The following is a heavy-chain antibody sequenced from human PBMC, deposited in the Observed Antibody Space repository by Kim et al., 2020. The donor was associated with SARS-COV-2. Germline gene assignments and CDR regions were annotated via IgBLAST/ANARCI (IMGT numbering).Heavy chain of an antibody. CDR3: ARMHCSGGSCESGEYYHYGMDV. D-gene: IGHD2-15*01. V-gene: IGHV1-18*04. CDR2: ISGDSGNT. CDR1: GYSLRSYA. J-gene: IGHJ6*02. Sequence: ASVKVSCKASGYSLRSYAVNWVRQAPGQGLEWMGWISGDSGNTNYAQKVQGRVTMTTDTFTRTVYMELRSLRSDDTAVYYCARMHCSGGSCESGEYYHYGMDVWGQGTTVTVSS.